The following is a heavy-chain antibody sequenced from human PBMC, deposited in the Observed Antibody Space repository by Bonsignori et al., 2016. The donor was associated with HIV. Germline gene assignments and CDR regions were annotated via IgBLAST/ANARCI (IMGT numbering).Heavy chain of an antibody. Sequence: QVQLVQSGAEVKKPGASVKVSCKASGYTFTNFDINWVRQATGQGLEWMGWMNPNSGTTGFAQKFRGRIAFTRNTSLNSAFMELSSLRSEDTGLYYCTRGQGTSGWFDPWGQG. J-gene: IGHJ5*02. CDR3: TRGQGTSGWFDP. V-gene: IGHV1-8*03. CDR2: MNPNSGTT. CDR1: GYTFTNFD.